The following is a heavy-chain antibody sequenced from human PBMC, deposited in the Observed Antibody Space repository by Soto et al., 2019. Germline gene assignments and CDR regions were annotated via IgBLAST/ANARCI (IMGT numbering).Heavy chain of an antibody. CDR3: ARGGDSSSWTYYYYYGMDV. Sequence: TSETLSLTCAVYGGSFSCYYWSWIRQPPGKGLEWIGEINHSGSTNYNPSLKSRVTISVDTSKNQFSLKLSSVTAADTAVYYCARGGDSSSWTYYYYYGMDVWGQGTTVTVSS. CDR1: GGSFSCYY. D-gene: IGHD6-13*01. CDR2: INHSGST. V-gene: IGHV4-34*01. J-gene: IGHJ6*02.